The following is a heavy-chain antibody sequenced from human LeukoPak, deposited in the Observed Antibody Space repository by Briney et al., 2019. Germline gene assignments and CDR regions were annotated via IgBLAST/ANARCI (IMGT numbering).Heavy chain of an antibody. J-gene: IGHJ3*01. D-gene: IGHD3-3*01. CDR1: EYRLTELS. V-gene: IGHV1-24*01. CDR3: ATLLLSKKRYYDFWTSAFDF. Sequence: VSVKVSCKVSEYRLTELSMHWVRLAPGKGLEWMGGFDPEDVDTIYAQKFEGRVTMTEDTSTDTAYLELSSLRSEDTAVYYCATLLLSKKRYYDFWTSAFDFWGQGTMVTVSS. CDR2: FDPEDVDT.